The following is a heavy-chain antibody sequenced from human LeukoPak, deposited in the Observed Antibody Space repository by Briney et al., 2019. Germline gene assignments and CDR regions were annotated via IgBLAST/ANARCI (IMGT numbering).Heavy chain of an antibody. CDR2: ISAYNGNT. D-gene: IGHD3-10*01. J-gene: IGHJ4*02. V-gene: IGHV1-18*04. Sequence: ASVKVSCKASGYTFTSYGISWVRQAPGQGLEWMGWISAYNGNTNYAQKLQGRVTMTTDTSTSTAYMELRSLRSDDTAVYYCAREVLTYYYGSVSAYYFDYWGQGTLVTVSS. CDR3: AREVLTYYYGSVSAYYFDY. CDR1: GYTFTSYG.